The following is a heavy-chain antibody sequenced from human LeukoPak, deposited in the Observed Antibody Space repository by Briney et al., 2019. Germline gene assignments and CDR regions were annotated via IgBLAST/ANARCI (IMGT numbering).Heavy chain of an antibody. CDR2: IYYSGST. CDR1: GGSISSYY. J-gene: IGHJ4*02. Sequence: SETLSLTCTISGGSISSYYWSWIRQPPGKGLEWIGYIYYSGSTNYNPSLKSRVTISVDTSKNQFSLNLNSVTAADTAVYFCSRGLDSRKLGYWGQGTLVTVSS. V-gene: IGHV4-59*12. D-gene: IGHD3-22*01. CDR3: SRGLDSRKLGY.